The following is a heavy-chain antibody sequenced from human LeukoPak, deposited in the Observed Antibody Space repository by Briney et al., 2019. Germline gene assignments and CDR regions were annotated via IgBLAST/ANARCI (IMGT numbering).Heavy chain of an antibody. CDR3: AARLRMAAFDL. Sequence: PGGSLRLSCAASGFTFNSNGMHWVRQAPGKGLEWVAFIRYDESDKWYADSVKGRFTISRDNSKNTLYLQMNSLRPEDTAVYYCAARLRMAAFDLWGQGTLVTVSS. V-gene: IGHV3-30*02. D-gene: IGHD2-21*02. CDR2: IRYDESDK. CDR1: GFTFNSNG. J-gene: IGHJ3*01.